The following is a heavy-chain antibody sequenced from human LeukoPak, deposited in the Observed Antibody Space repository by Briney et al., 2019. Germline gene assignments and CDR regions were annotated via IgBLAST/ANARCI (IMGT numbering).Heavy chain of an antibody. CDR2: ISAYNGNT. D-gene: IGHD3-22*01. CDR3: ARSYDSSGYYGYYYYGMDV. J-gene: IGHJ6*02. CDR1: GYTFTSYG. Sequence: ASVKVPCKASGYTFTSYGISWVRQAPGQGLEWMGWISAYNGNTNYAQKLQGRVTMTTDTSTSTAYMELRSLRSDDTAVYYCARSYDSSGYYGYYYYGMDVWGQGTTVTVSS. V-gene: IGHV1-18*01.